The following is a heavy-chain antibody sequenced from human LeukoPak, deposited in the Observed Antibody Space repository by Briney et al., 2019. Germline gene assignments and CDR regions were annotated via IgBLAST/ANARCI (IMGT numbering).Heavy chain of an antibody. CDR1: GGSISSYY. CDR2: IYYSGST. Sequence: SETLSLTCTVSGGSISSYYWSWIRQPPGKGLEWIGYIYYSGSTNCNPSLKSRVTISVDTSKNQFSLKLSSVTAADTAVYYCARHGYSYGPIDYWGQGTLVTVSS. CDR3: ARHGYSYGPIDY. J-gene: IGHJ4*02. D-gene: IGHD5-18*01. V-gene: IGHV4-59*08.